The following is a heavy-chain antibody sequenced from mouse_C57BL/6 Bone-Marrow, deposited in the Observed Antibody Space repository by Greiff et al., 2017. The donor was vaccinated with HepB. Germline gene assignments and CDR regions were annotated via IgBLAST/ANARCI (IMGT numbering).Heavy chain of an antibody. Sequence: DVQLQVSGPGLAKPSQTLSLTCSVTGYSITSDYWNWIRKFPGNKLEYMGYISYSGSTYYNPSLKSRISITRDTSKNQYYLQLNSVTTEDTATYYCARGGRITTPPRYFDVWGTGTTVTVSS. V-gene: IGHV3-8*01. J-gene: IGHJ1*03. CDR2: ISYSGST. D-gene: IGHD1-1*01. CDR3: ARGGRITTPPRYFDV. CDR1: GYSITSDY.